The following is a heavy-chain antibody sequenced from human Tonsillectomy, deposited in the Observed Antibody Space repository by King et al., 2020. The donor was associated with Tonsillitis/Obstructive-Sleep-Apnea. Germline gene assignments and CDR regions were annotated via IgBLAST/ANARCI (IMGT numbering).Heavy chain of an antibody. CDR3: ARDVGGEWHPFDP. CDR2: ISGFNGNT. D-gene: IGHD3-10*01. V-gene: IGHV1-18*01. CDR1: GYIFNSFG. Sequence: QLVQSGAEVKKPGASVKVSCKASGYIFNSFGISWVRQAPGQGLEWMGWISGFNGNTNYAQKFQGRVTLTIDTSTSTADMELRSLRSDDTAVYYCARDVGGEWHPFDPWGQGTLVTVSS. J-gene: IGHJ5*02.